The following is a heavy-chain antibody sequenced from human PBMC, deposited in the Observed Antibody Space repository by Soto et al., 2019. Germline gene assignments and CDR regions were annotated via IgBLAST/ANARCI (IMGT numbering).Heavy chain of an antibody. D-gene: IGHD3-10*01. J-gene: IGHJ5*02. CDR2: IWYDGSNK. Sequence: QVQLVESGGGVVQPGRSLRLSCAASGFTFSSYGMHWVRQAPGKGLEWVAVIWYDGSNKYYADSVKGRFTISRDNSKNTLYLQMNSLRAEETAVYYCARDGAADGSGSYTVDPWGQGTLVTVSS. CDR3: ARDGAADGSGSYTVDP. CDR1: GFTFSSYG. V-gene: IGHV3-33*01.